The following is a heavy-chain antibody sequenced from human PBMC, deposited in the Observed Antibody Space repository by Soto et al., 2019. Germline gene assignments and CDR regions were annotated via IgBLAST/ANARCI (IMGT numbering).Heavy chain of an antibody. Sequence: SETLSLTCAVYGGSFSGYYCSWMRQPPGKGLEWIGEINHSGSTNYNPSLKSRVTISVDTSKNQFSLKLSSVTAADTAVYYCARDRSFRSSGWYGRGDYYYYGMDVWGQGTTVTVS. CDR1: GGSFSGYY. D-gene: IGHD6-19*01. CDR2: INHSGST. J-gene: IGHJ6*02. V-gene: IGHV4-34*01. CDR3: ARDRSFRSSGWYGRGDYYYYGMDV.